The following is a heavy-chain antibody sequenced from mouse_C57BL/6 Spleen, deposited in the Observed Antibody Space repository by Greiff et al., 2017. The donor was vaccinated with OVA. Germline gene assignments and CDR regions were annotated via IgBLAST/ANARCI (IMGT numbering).Heavy chain of an antibody. CDR3: ARGGSSTYYFDY. CDR1: GYTFTSYW. V-gene: IGHV1-50*01. D-gene: IGHD1-1*01. J-gene: IGHJ2*01. Sequence: QVQLQQPGAELVKPGASVKLSCKASGYTFTSYWMQWVKQRPGQGLEWIGEIDPSDSYTNYNQKFKGKATLTVDTSSSTAYMQLSSLTAEDAAVYYSARGGSSTYYFDYWGKGTTLTVSS. CDR2: IDPSDSYT.